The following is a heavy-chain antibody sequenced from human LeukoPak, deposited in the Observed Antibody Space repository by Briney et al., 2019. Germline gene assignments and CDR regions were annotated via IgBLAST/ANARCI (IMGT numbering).Heavy chain of an antibody. J-gene: IGHJ2*01. Sequence: GGSLRLSCAASGVTLSSYAMSWARQAPGKGLEWVSGISSSGSGGNTYYADSVKGRFTISRDSSKNTLFLHMNTLRAEDTAIYYCAKDRTVGASSWYFDLWGRGTLDTVSS. CDR1: GVTLSSYA. CDR3: AKDRTVGASSWYFDL. V-gene: IGHV3-23*01. D-gene: IGHD1-26*01. CDR2: ISSSGSGGNT.